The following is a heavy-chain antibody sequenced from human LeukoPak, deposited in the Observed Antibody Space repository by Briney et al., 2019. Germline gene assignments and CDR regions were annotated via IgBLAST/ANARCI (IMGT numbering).Heavy chain of an antibody. CDR3: TSPWYSSSSGSNYYYMDV. D-gene: IGHD6-6*01. J-gene: IGHJ6*03. Sequence: GGSLRLSCTASGFTFGDYAMSWFRQAPGKGLEWGGFIRSKAYGGTTEYAASVKGRFTISRDDSKSIAYLQMNSMKTEDTAVYYCTSPWYSSSSGSNYYYMDVWGKGTTVTVPS. CDR2: IRSKAYGGTT. CDR1: GFTFGDYA. V-gene: IGHV3-49*03.